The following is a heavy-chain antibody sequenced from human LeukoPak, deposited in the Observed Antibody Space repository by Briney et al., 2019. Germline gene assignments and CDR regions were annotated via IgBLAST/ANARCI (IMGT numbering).Heavy chain of an antibody. CDR3: ARHIRAHGLIDY. CDR2: IYPGYSDT. J-gene: IGHJ4*02. D-gene: IGHD5-24*01. V-gene: IGHV5-51*01. CDR1: GYILPSYW. Sequence: GEYLNLHCKGSGYILPSYWIGWVRQMPGQGLEGMGKIYPGYSDTRYSPSLQGQVTISADKSISTAYLQWSSLKASDTAMYYCARHIRAHGLIDYWGQGTLVTVSS.